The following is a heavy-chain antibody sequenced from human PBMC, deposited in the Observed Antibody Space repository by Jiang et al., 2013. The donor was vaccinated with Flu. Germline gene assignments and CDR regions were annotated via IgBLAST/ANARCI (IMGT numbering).Heavy chain of an antibody. J-gene: IGHJ6*02. CDR1: GFTFSSYA. D-gene: IGHD6-6*01. CDR3: ARSSIAARPTYYYYYGMDV. V-gene: IGHV3-30-3*01. Sequence: GGGVVQPGRSLRLSCAASGFTFSSYAMHWVRQAPGKGLEWVAVISYDGSNKYYADSVKGRFTISRDNSKNTLYLQMNSLRAEDTAVYYCARSSIAARPTYYYYYGMDVWGQGTTVTVSS. CDR2: ISYDGSNK.